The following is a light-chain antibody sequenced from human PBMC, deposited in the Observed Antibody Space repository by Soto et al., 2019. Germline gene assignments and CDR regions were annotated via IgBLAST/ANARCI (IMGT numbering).Light chain of an antibody. CDR3: QQYDNYDIT. J-gene: IGKJ5*01. CDR2: DVS. Sequence: DIQMTQSPSSLSASAGDTVTITCQASQDINKFLNWYQQKPGKAPKLLIYDVSNLETGVPSRFSGSGSETHFTLTINSLQPEDIATYYCQQYDNYDITFGQGTRLEI. CDR1: QDINKF. V-gene: IGKV1-33*01.